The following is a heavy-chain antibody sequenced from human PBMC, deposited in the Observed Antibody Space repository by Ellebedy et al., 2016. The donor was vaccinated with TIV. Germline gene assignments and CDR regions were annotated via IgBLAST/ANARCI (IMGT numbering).Heavy chain of an antibody. CDR3: AKVGHLAAAGTIDY. J-gene: IGHJ4*02. CDR1: GFTFSSYA. Sequence: GESLKISCAASGFTFSSYAMRWVRQAPGKGLEWVSAISGSGGSTYYADSVKGRFTISRDNSQHTLYLQINSLRAEDTAVYYCAKVGHLAAAGTIDYWGQGTLVTVSS. CDR2: ISGSGGST. V-gene: IGHV3-23*01. D-gene: IGHD6-13*01.